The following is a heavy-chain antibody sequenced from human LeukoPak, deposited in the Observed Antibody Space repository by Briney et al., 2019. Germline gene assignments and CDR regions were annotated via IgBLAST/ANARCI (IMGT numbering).Heavy chain of an antibody. Sequence: GGSLRLSCAASGFAFSSYSMNWVRQAPGKGLEWVSGVSDGAGRTSYADSVTGRFTISRDNARRILYLQMNSLRAEDTAVYYCAKDVCNGAGCHFFDYWGQGTVVTVSS. J-gene: IGHJ4*02. CDR3: AKDVCNGAGCHFFDY. CDR2: VSDGAGRT. CDR1: GFAFSSYS. D-gene: IGHD2-15*01. V-gene: IGHV3-23*01.